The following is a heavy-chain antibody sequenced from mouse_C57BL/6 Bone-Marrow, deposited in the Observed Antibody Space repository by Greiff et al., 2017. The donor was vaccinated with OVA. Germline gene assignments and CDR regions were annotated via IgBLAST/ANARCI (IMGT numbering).Heavy chain of an antibody. V-gene: IGHV5-6*01. Sequence: EVQLVESGGDLVKPGGSLKLSCAASGFTFSSYGMSWVRQTPDKRLEWVATISSGGSYTYYPDSVKGRFTISRDNAKNTLYLQMSSLKSEDTAMYYCARGYYYGSSYFDDWGQGTTLTVSS. J-gene: IGHJ2*01. CDR2: ISSGGSYT. CDR1: GFTFSSYG. CDR3: ARGYYYGSSYFDD. D-gene: IGHD1-1*01.